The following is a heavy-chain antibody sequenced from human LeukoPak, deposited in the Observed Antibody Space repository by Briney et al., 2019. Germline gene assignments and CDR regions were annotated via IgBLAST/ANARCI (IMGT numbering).Heavy chain of an antibody. J-gene: IGHJ6*02. CDR1: GSNFSTHW. Sequence: GASLQISCQGSGSNFSTHWIGWVRQLPGKGLEWMAIIYPGDSDTRYSPSFQGQVTISADKSISTAYLQWSSLKASDTAMYYCARLGYCSSRSCYYGMDVWGQGTTVTVSS. CDR3: ARLGYCSSRSCYYGMDV. CDR2: IYPGDSDT. V-gene: IGHV5-51*01. D-gene: IGHD2-2*01.